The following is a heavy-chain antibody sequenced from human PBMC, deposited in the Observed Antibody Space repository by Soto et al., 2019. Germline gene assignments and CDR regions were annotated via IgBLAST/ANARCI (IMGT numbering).Heavy chain of an antibody. V-gene: IGHV4-59*01. CDR3: ERVPANNWFDP. CDR2: IYYSGST. D-gene: IGHD6-25*01. CDR1: GGSISNYY. Sequence: PTETLSLTCTVSGGSISNYYWSWIRQPPGKGLEWIGYIYYSGSTNYNPSLKSRVTISVDTSKNQFSLKLSSVTAADTAVYYCERVPANNWFDPWGQGTLVNVSS. J-gene: IGHJ5*02.